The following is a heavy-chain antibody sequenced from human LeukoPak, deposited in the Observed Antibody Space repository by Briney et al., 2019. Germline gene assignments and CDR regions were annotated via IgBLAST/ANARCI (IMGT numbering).Heavy chain of an antibody. CDR1: GFTFSSYG. Sequence: GGPLKLSCEASGFTFSSYGLHGFRRAPAKGLEGVPVISYDGSNKYYADSVKGRFTISRDDSKNTLYLQMNSLGAEDTAVYYCAKGNYGSGTAIDYWGQGTLVTVSS. D-gene: IGHD3-10*01. CDR2: ISYDGSNK. CDR3: AKGNYGSGTAIDY. V-gene: IGHV3-30*18. J-gene: IGHJ4*02.